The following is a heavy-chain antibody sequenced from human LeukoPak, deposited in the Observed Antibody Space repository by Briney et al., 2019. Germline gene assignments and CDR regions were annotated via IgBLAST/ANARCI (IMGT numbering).Heavy chain of an antibody. CDR3: ARVNRKWGYRKQNAAAFDI. D-gene: IGHD5-12*01. J-gene: IGHJ3*02. CDR2: ISSSSSYI. Sequence: GGSLRLSCAASRLTFSSYSMNWVRQAPGKGLEWVSSISSSSSYIYYADSVKGRFTISRDNAKNSLFLQMNSLRAEDTAVYYCARVNRKWGYRKQNAAAFDIWGQGTMVTVSS. V-gene: IGHV3-21*01. CDR1: RLTFSSYS.